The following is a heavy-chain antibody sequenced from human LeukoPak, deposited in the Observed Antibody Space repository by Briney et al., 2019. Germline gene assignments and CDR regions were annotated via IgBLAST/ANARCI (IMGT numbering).Heavy chain of an antibody. CDR1: GGSISSSSYY. D-gene: IGHD3-10*01. V-gene: IGHV4-39*07. J-gene: IGHJ4*02. CDR2: IYYSGST. Sequence: SETLSLTCTVSGGSISSSSYYWGWIRQPPGKGLEWIGSIYYSGSTYYNPSLKSRVTISVDTSKNQFSLKLSSVTAADTAVYYCASNRYYYGSGSFFDYWGQGTLVTVSS. CDR3: ASNRYYYGSGSFFDY.